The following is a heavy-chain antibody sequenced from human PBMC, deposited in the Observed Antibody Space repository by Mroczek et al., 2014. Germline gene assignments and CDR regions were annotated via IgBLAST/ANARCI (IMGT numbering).Heavy chain of an antibody. V-gene: IGHV3-30-3*01. CDR2: ISYDGSNK. J-gene: IGHJ5*02. CDR1: GFTFSSYA. CDR3: ASRLGEVPAAIRFQNFNWFDP. Sequence: ESGGGVVQPGRSLRLSCAASGFTFSSYAMHWVRQAPGKGLEWVAVISYDGSNKYYADSVKGRFTISRDNSKNTLYLQMNSLRAEDTAVYYCASRLGEVPAAIRFQNFNWFDPWGQGTLVTVSS. D-gene: IGHD2-2*02.